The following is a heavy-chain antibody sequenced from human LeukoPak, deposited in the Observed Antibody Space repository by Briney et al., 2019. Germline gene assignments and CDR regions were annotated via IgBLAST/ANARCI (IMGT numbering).Heavy chain of an antibody. Sequence: GGSLRLSCAASGFTFSSYRMNWVRQAPGKGLEWVSYISSSSSTIYYADPVKGRFTISRDNAKNSLYLQMNSLRAEDTAVYYCARDIYYYDSSGYYFPGGSDYWGQGTLVTVSS. D-gene: IGHD3-22*01. CDR1: GFTFSSYR. J-gene: IGHJ4*02. V-gene: IGHV3-48*04. CDR2: ISSSSSTI. CDR3: ARDIYYYDSSGYYFPGGSDY.